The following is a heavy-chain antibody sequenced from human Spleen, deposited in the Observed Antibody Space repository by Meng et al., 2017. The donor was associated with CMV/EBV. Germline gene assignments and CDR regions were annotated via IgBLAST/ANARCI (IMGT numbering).Heavy chain of an antibody. Sequence: SSGGYYWSWIRKHPGKGLEWIGYIYYSGSTYYNPSLKSRVTISVDTSKNQFSLKLSSVTAADTAVYYCARSPTHTIFGVVTTTHFDYWGQGTLVTVSS. CDR2: IYYSGST. V-gene: IGHV4-31*02. CDR1: SSGGYY. D-gene: IGHD3-3*01. J-gene: IGHJ4*02. CDR3: ARSPTHTIFGVVTTTHFDY.